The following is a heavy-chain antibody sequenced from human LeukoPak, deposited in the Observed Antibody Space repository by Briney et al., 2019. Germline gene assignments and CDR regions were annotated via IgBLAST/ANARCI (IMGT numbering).Heavy chain of an antibody. J-gene: IGHJ4*02. D-gene: IGHD3-10*01. CDR2: IKSKTDGGTT. Sequence: PGVSLRLSCAASGFTFSNAWMSWVRQAPGKGLEWVGRIKSKTDGGTTDYAAPVKGRFTISRDDSKNTLYLQMNSLKTEDTAVYYCTTDYYGSGSYYIPVEGYFDYWGQGTLVTVSS. CDR1: GFTFSNAW. V-gene: IGHV3-15*01. CDR3: TTDYYGSGSYYIPVEGYFDY.